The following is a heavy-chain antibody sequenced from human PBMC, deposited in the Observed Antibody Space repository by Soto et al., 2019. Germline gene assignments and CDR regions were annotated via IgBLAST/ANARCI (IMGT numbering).Heavy chain of an antibody. CDR2: IYSGGST. CDR1: GFTVSSNY. V-gene: IGHV3-66*01. Sequence: GGSLRLSCAASGFTVSSNYMSWVRQAPGKGLEWVSVIYSGGSTYYADSVKGRFTISRDNSKNTLYLQMNSLRAEDTAVYYCATTTVTAGGDYWGQGTLVTVSS. CDR3: ATTTVTAGGDY. D-gene: IGHD4-17*01. J-gene: IGHJ4*02.